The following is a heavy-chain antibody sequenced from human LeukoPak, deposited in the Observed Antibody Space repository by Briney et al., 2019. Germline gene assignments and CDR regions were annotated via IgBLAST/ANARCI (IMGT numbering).Heavy chain of an antibody. CDR3: ARPTGRPSNYYSMDV. V-gene: IGHV1-8*01. D-gene: IGHD2-15*01. Sequence: GASVKVSCKASGYTFTSFDLNWVRQAPEQGLEWVGWINPNNGNADYAQRFQGRVTMTRDTAISTVYMELSSLTYEDTAVYYCARPTGRPSNYYSMDVWGKGTTVTVSS. J-gene: IGHJ6*03. CDR1: GYTFTSFD. CDR2: INPNNGNA.